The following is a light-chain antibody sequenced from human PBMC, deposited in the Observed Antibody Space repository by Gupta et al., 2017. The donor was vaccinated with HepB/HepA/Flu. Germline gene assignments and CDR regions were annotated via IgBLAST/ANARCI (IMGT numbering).Light chain of an antibody. J-gene: IGKJ4*01. V-gene: IGKV4-1*01. Sequence: DIVMTPSPDSLTLSLGERATIKCKSSQSVLYSYNNKSYLAWYQQRPGQPPKLLIYWASTRESGVPDRFSGSGSGTDFTLTISSLQAEDVAVYYCQQYVTTPLTFGGGTKVEIK. CDR1: QSVLYSYNNKSY. CDR3: QQYVTTPLT. CDR2: WAS.